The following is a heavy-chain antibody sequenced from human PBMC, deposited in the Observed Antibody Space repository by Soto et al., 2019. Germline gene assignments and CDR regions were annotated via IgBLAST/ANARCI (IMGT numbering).Heavy chain of an antibody. CDR2: ISTYNGNT. J-gene: IGHJ4*02. V-gene: IGHV1-18*01. D-gene: IGHD3-22*01. CDR1: GYTLTNYD. CDR3: ARAAYYYESSGYYPGDY. Sequence: ASVKVSCKASGYTLTNYDISWVRQAPGQGLEWMGWISTYNGNTNYAQKLQGRVTITTDTSTSTAYMEVSSLRSEDTAVYYCARAAYYYESSGYYPGDYWGQGTLVTVSS.